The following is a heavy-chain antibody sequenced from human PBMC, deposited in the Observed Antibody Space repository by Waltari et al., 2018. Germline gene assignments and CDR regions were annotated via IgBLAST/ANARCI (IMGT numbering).Heavy chain of an antibody. V-gene: IGHV4-34*01. D-gene: IGHD6-13*01. Sequence: QVQLQQWGAGLLKPSETLSLTCAVYGGSFSGYYWSWIRQPPGKGLEWIGEINNSGSTNYIPSLKSRVTISVDTSKNQFSLKLSSVTAADTAVYYCARGRQQLVPKNWFDPWGQGTLVTVSS. CDR3: ARGRQQLVPKNWFDP. CDR2: INNSGST. J-gene: IGHJ5*02. CDR1: GGSFSGYY.